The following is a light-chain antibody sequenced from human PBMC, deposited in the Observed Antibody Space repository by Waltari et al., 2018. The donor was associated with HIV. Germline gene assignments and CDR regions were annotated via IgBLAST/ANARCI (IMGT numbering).Light chain of an antibody. CDR1: TLGDKY. CDR2: QDS. Sequence: SYELTQPPSVSVSPGQTASITCSGDTLGDKYACWYQPKPGQSPVVVIYQDSKRPSGIPERFSGSNSGNTATLTISGTQAMDEADYYCQAWDSSTAVFGGGTKLTVL. CDR3: QAWDSSTAV. V-gene: IGLV3-1*01. J-gene: IGLJ2*01.